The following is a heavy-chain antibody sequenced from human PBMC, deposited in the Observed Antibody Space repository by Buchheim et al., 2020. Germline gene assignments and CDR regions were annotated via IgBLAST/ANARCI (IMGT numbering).Heavy chain of an antibody. CDR2: ISGSSTTL. J-gene: IGHJ6*02. Sequence: EVQLVESGGGLVQPGGSLRLSCAVSGFTFSSYSMNWVRQAPGKGLEWLSYISGSSTTLYYVDSVKGRFTISRDNARNSLYLQMNSLRDEDTAVYYCARQYCSSTTCYGMDVWGRGTT. D-gene: IGHD2-2*01. CDR1: GFTFSSYS. CDR3: ARQYCSSTTCYGMDV. V-gene: IGHV3-48*02.